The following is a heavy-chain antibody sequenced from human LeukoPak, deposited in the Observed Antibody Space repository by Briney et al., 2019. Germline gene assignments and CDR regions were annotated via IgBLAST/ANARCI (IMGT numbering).Heavy chain of an antibody. CDR2: IHSGGST. CDR3: ARALFFDY. CDR1: GFTVSSNY. V-gene: IGHV3-53*01. D-gene: IGHD2-21*01. J-gene: IGHJ4*02. Sequence: GGSLRLSCAASGFTVSSNYMSWVRQAPGRGLEWVSIIHSGGSTFYADSVKGRFTISRDNSKNTLYLQMNGLRAEDTAVYYCARALFFDYWGQGTLVTVSS.